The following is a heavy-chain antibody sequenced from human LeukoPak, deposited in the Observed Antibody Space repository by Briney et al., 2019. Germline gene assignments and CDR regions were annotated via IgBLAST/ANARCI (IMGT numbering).Heavy chain of an antibody. D-gene: IGHD6-6*01. J-gene: IGHJ4*02. Sequence: GGSLRLSCAASGFTVSSNYLSWVRQGPGQGLGRDSVIYSGGSTYYADSVKGRFTISRDNSTNTLYLQMNSLRAEDTAVYYCARESGGSSLAFDYWGQGTLVTVSS. CDR3: ARESGGSSLAFDY. V-gene: IGHV3-66*01. CDR1: GFTVSSNY. CDR2: IYSGGST.